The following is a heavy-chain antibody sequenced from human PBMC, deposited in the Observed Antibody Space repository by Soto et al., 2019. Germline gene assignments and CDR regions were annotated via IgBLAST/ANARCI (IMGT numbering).Heavy chain of an antibody. Sequence: GGSLRLSCAASGFTFSSNYMSWVRQAPGKGLEWVSVIYSGGSTYYADSVKGRFTISRDNSKNTLYLQMNSLRAEDTAVYYCARDQYYGSGSYNYYYYGMDVWGQGTTVTVSS. D-gene: IGHD3-10*01. V-gene: IGHV3-53*01. J-gene: IGHJ6*02. CDR1: GFTFSSNY. CDR2: IYSGGST. CDR3: ARDQYYGSGSYNYYYYGMDV.